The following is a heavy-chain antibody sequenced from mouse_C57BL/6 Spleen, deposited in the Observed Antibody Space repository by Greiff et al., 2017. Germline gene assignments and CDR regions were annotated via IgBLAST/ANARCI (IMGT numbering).Heavy chain of an antibody. Sequence: QVQLQQSGAELAKPGASVKLSCKASGYTFTSYWITWVKQRPGQGLEWIGDIYPGSGSTNYNEKFKSKATLTVDTSSSTAYMQLSSLTSEDSAVYYCARKTGEYAMDYWGQGTSVTVSS. CDR2: IYPGSGST. D-gene: IGHD4-1*01. CDR1: GYTFTSYW. J-gene: IGHJ4*01. CDR3: ARKTGEYAMDY. V-gene: IGHV1-55*01.